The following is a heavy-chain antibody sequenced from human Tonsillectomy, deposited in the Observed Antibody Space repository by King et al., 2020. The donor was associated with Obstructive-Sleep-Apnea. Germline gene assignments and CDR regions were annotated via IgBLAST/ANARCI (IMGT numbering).Heavy chain of an antibody. CDR1: GGSIRGFH. J-gene: IGHJ4*02. D-gene: IGHD2-2*01. CDR2: ICHSGST. V-gene: IGHV4-59*08. CDR3: ARHEYGVGYAY. Sequence: QLQESGPGLVKPSETLSLTCTVSGGSIRGFHWSWLRQSPEKGLEFLASICHSGSTTYNPSLRSRVPISIDMSKEQFSLKLNSLTAADTALYFCARHEYGVGYAYWGQGTLVTVSS.